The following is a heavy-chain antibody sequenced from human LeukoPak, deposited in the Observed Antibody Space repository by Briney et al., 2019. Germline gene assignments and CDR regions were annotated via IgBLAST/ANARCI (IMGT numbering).Heavy chain of an antibody. CDR2: ISGSGGST. Sequence: GGSLRLSCAASGFTFSSYAMSWVRQAPGKGLEWVSAISGSGGSTYYADSVKGRFTISRDNSKNTLYLQMNSLRAEDTAVYYCAKDSRGVEQFLVPRNDYWGQGTLVTVSS. J-gene: IGHJ4*02. CDR3: AKDSRGVEQFLVPRNDY. D-gene: IGHD6-19*01. V-gene: IGHV3-23*01. CDR1: GFTFSSYA.